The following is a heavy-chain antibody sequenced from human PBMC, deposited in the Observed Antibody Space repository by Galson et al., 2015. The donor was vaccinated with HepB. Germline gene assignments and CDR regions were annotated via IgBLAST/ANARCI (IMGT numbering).Heavy chain of an antibody. CDR1: GGTFSSYA. CDR3: ASSQYDSSGYYYFRPSSEALYYFDY. V-gene: IGHV1-69*13. Sequence: SVKVSCKASGGTFSSYAISWVRQAPGQGLEWMGGIIPIFGTANYAQKFQGRVTITADESTSTAYMELSSLRSEDTAVYYCASSQYDSSGYYYFRPSSEALYYFDYWGQGTLVTVSS. CDR2: IIPIFGTA. D-gene: IGHD3-22*01. J-gene: IGHJ4*02.